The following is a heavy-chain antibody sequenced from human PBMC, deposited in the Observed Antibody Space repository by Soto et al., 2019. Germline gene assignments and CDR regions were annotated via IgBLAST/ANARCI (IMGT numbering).Heavy chain of an antibody. CDR2: IHSGSTTI. J-gene: IGHJ3*02. V-gene: IGHV3-48*02. D-gene: IGHD6-19*01. CDR3: VRDRMWVQWLGPHDAFEI. CDR1: GFTFSPYS. Sequence: EEQLVESGGGLVQPGGSLRLSCAASGFTFSPYSLSWVRQAPGNGLAWISYIHSGSTTIYYADSVKGRFTISRDNAKNALWLQINSLRDEGTAIYYCVRDRMWVQWLGPHDAFEIWVQGTMVTVSS.